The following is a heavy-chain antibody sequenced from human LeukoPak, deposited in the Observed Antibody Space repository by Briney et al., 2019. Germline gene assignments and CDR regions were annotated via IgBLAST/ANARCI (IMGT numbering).Heavy chain of an antibody. Sequence: PSDTLSLPCAVYGGSFSGFYWSWIPQPPGKALEWIGELNHSGSPNYNPSLKSRVNISVDTSKNQFSLKLSSVTAADTAVYYCARGDLDTAMVTTYYYYGMDVWGQGTTVTVSS. CDR2: LNHSGSP. J-gene: IGHJ6*02. CDR3: ARGDLDTAMVTTYYYYGMDV. D-gene: IGHD5-18*01. CDR1: GGSFSGFY. V-gene: IGHV4-34*01.